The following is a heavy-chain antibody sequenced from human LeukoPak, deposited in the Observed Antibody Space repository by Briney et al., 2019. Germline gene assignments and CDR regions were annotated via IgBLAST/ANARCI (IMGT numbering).Heavy chain of an antibody. CDR2: ISTSSSTI. J-gene: IGHJ3*02. CDR3: ARDWYGSSWADAFDI. V-gene: IGHV3-48*04. CDR1: EFTFTSYN. Sequence: GGSLRLSCATSEFTFTSYNMNWVRQAPGKGLEWISYISTSSSTIYYADSVKGRFTISRDNAKNSLYLQMNSLRAGDTAVYYCARDWYGSSWADAFDIWGQGTMVTVSS. D-gene: IGHD6-13*01.